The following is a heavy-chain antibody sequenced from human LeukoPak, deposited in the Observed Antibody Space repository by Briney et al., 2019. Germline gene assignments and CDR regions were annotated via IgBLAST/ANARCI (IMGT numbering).Heavy chain of an antibody. V-gene: IGHV4-61*03. Sequence: SETLSLTCSVSGGSFSSGGYHWSWLRQPPGKGLEWIGYIYHSGSANYNPSLKSRVTISVDTSKNHFSLKLSIVSAADTALYYCARLPTGFPNWFDPWGQGTLVTVSS. CDR3: ARLPTGFPNWFDP. D-gene: IGHD4-17*01. CDR2: IYHSGSA. CDR1: GGSFSSGGYH. J-gene: IGHJ5*02.